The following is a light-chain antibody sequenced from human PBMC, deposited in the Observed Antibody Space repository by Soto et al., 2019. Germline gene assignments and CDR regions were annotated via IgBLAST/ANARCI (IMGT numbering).Light chain of an antibody. J-gene: IGLJ1*01. CDR3: SSYSRSSTLYV. CDR1: SSDVGGYNY. V-gene: IGLV2-14*01. Sequence: QSALTQPASVSGSPGQSITISCTGTSSDVGGYNYVSWYQQLPGKAPKLLIYEVTDRPSGVSNRFSGSRSGNTASLTISGLXGEDEADYYCSSYSRSSTLYVFGTGTKVTV. CDR2: EVT.